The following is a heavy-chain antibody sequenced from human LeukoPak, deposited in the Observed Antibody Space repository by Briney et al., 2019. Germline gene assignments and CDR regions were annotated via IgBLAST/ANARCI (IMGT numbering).Heavy chain of an antibody. CDR1: GYTFTCYY. CDR2: INPNSGGT. CDR3: ARDPSYCSSTSCSMEGWFDP. D-gene: IGHD2-2*01. J-gene: IGHJ5*02. V-gene: IGHV1-2*02. Sequence: ASVKVSCKASGYTFTCYYMHWVRQAPGQGLEWMGWINPNSGGTNYAQKFQGRVTMTRDTSISTAYMELSRLRSDDTAVYYCARDPSYCSSTSCSMEGWFDPWGQGTLVTVSS.